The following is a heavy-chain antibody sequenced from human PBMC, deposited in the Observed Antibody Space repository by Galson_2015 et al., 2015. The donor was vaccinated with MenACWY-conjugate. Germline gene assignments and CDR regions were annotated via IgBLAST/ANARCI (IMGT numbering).Heavy chain of an antibody. CDR3: AKDQAYCGGDCYSREGDAFDI. J-gene: IGHJ3*02. Sequence: SLRLSCAASGFTFSSYAMSWVRQAPGKGLEWVSAISGSGGSTYYADSVKGRFTISRDNSKNTLYLQMNSLRAEDAAVYYCAKDQAYCGGDCYSREGDAFDIWGQGTMVTVSS. CDR2: ISGSGGST. V-gene: IGHV3-23*01. CDR1: GFTFSSYA. D-gene: IGHD2-21*02.